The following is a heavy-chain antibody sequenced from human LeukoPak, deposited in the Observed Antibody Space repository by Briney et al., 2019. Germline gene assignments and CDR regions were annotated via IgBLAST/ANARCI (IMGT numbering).Heavy chain of an antibody. D-gene: IGHD3-22*01. CDR1: GFTFSSYS. CDR3: ARDDTYYDSSGYYLDY. Sequence: GGSLRLSCAASGFTFSSYSMNWVRQAPGEGLEWVSSISSTSSYIYYADSVKGRFTISRDNAKNSLYLQMNSLRAEDTAVYYCARDDTYYDSSGYYLDYWGQGTLVTVSS. CDR2: ISSTSSYI. J-gene: IGHJ4*02. V-gene: IGHV3-21*01.